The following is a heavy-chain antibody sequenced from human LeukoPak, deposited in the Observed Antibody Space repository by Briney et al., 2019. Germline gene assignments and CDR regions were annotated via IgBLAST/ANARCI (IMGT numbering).Heavy chain of an antibody. Sequence: GGSLRLSCAASGFTFSSYAMHWVRQAPGKGLEYVSAISSNGGSTYYANSVKGRFTISRDNSKNTLYLQMGSLRSDDTAVYYCARGRAARPLSFDYWGQGTLVTVSS. D-gene: IGHD6-6*01. CDR1: GFTFSSYA. CDR2: ISSNGGST. J-gene: IGHJ4*02. CDR3: ARGRAARPLSFDY. V-gene: IGHV3-64*01.